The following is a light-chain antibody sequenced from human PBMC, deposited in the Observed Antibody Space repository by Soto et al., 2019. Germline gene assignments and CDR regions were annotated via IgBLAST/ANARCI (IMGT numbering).Light chain of an antibody. J-gene: IGKJ5*01. V-gene: IGKV3-11*01. CDR1: QSVTNS. CDR3: QQRADWPIT. CDR2: DAS. Sequence: EIVLTQSPATLSLSPGERATLSCRASQSVTNSLAWYQQKPGQAPRLLVYDASNRATGIPTRFSGSGSGTDFTLTISSLEPDDFAVYYCQQRADWPITFGQGTRLEIK.